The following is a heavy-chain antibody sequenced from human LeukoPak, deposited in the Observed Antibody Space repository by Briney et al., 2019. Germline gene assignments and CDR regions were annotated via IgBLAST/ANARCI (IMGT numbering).Heavy chain of an antibody. CDR1: GFTFSNAW. D-gene: IGHD2-2*02. Sequence: SGGSLRLSCAASGFTFSNAWMSWVRQAPGKGLEWVGRIKSKTDGGTTDYAAPVKGRFTISRDDSKNTLYLQMNSLKTEDTAVYYCTTDLLLYCSSTGCYTNTPDYWGQGTLVTVSS. J-gene: IGHJ4*02. CDR2: IKSKTDGGTT. V-gene: IGHV3-15*01. CDR3: TTDLLLYCSSTGCYTNTPDY.